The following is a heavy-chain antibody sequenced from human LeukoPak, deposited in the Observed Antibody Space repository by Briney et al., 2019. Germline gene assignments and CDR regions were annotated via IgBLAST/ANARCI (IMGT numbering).Heavy chain of an antibody. Sequence: GGSLRLSCAASGFTFSSYGMHWVRQAPGKGLEWVAVISYDGSNKYYADSVKGRFTISRDNSKNTLYLQMNSLRAEDTAVYYCAKVGVYYYDSSGYYGFLDYYYGMDVWGQGTTVTVSS. D-gene: IGHD3-22*01. CDR3: AKVGVYYYDSSGYYGFLDYYYGMDV. J-gene: IGHJ6*02. CDR1: GFTFSSYG. V-gene: IGHV3-30*18. CDR2: ISYDGSNK.